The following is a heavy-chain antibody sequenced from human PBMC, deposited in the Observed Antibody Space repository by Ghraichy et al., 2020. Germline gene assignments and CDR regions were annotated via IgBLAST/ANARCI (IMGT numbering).Heavy chain of an antibody. Sequence: SQTLSLTCTVSGGSISTYSWTWVRQPAGTGLEWIGRIYASGNTNYNPSLKSRVTMSVDTSKNQFSLKLSFVTAADTALYYCAREMSDGHNSYYGMDVWGRGTTVIVSS. D-gene: IGHD5-24*01. CDR2: IYASGNT. CDR3: AREMSDGHNSYYGMDV. J-gene: IGHJ6*02. V-gene: IGHV4-4*07. CDR1: GGSISTYS.